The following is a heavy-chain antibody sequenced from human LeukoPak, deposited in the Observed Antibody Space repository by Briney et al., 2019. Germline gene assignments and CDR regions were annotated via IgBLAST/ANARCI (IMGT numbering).Heavy chain of an antibody. CDR2: IHPGDSDT. CDR3: AGLSHRYFDY. V-gene: IGHV5-51*01. D-gene: IGHD1-14*01. J-gene: IGHJ4*02. Sequence: PGESLKISCQVSGYIFTDYWIGWVRQMPGKGLEWMGIIHPGDSDTRYSPSFQGQVTISVDKSVSTAYLQWSSLKASDTAMYYCAGLSHRYFDYWGQGTLVTVSS. CDR1: GYIFTDYW.